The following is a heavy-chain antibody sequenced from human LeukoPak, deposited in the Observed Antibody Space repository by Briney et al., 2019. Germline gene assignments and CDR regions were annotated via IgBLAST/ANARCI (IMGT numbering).Heavy chain of an antibody. Sequence: GGSLRLSCAASGFTFSSYAMHWVRQAPGKGLEWVAVISYDGSNKYYADSVKGRFTISRDNSKNTLYLQMNSLRAEDTAVYYCAKVRQYYFDYWGQGTLVTVSS. CDR2: ISYDGSNK. CDR1: GFTFSSYA. J-gene: IGHJ4*02. V-gene: IGHV3-30-3*01. CDR3: AKVRQYYFDY. D-gene: IGHD4-11*01.